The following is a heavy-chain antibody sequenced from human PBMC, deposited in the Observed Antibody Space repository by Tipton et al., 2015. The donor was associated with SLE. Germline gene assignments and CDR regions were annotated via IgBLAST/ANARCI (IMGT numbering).Heavy chain of an antibody. D-gene: IGHD2-15*01. J-gene: IGHJ3*02. CDR3: ARATGYLSPGAFDI. CDR2: IKPDGSDK. Sequence: SLRLSCAASGFTFSSHWMTWVRQAPGKGLEWVANIKPDGSDKYYVDSVEGRFTISRDNAEKSLYLQMISLRADDTAVYYCARATGYLSPGAFDIWGQGTMVTVSS. V-gene: IGHV3-7*03. CDR1: GFTFSSHW.